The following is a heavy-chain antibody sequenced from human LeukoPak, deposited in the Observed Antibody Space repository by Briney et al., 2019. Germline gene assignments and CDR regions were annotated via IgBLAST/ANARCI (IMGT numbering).Heavy chain of an antibody. CDR1: GGSISGYY. J-gene: IGHJ4*02. CDR2: INHSGST. CDR3: AREPMELRHYFDY. D-gene: IGHD1-7*01. Sequence: SETLSLTCAVYGGSISGYYWSWIRQPPGKGLEWIGEINHSGSTNYNPSLKSRVTISVDTSKNQFSLKLSSVTAADTAVYYCAREPMELRHYFDYWGQGTLVTVSS. V-gene: IGHV4-34*01.